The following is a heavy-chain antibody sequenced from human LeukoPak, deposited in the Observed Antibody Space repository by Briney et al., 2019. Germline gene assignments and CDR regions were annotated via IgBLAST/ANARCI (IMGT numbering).Heavy chain of an antibody. CDR3: AREFRMDYYDSSGYPKGDY. CDR2: ISAYNGNT. D-gene: IGHD3-22*01. Sequence: ASVKVSCKASGYTFTSYGISWVRQAPGQGLEWMGWISAYNGNTNYAQKLQGRVTMTTDTSTSTAYMGLSSLRSEDTAVYYCAREFRMDYYDSSGYPKGDYWGQGTLVTVSS. V-gene: IGHV1-18*01. J-gene: IGHJ4*02. CDR1: GYTFTSYG.